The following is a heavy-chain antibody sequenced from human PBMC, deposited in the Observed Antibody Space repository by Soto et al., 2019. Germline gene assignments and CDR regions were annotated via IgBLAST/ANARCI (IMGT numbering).Heavy chain of an antibody. D-gene: IGHD2-21*02. V-gene: IGHV1-69*13. J-gene: IGHJ4*02. CDR2: IIPIFGTA. Sequence: VKVSCKASGGTFSSYAISWVRQAPGQGLEWMGGIIPIFGTADYAQKFQGRVTITADKSTSTAYMELSSLGSEDTAVYYCARVPWPPYCGGDCDPSFDYWGQGTLVTVSS. CDR3: ARVPWPPYCGGDCDPSFDY. CDR1: GGTFSSYA.